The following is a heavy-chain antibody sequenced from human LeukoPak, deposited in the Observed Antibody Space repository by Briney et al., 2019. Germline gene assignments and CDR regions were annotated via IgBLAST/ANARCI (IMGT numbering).Heavy chain of an antibody. V-gene: IGHV1-2*02. Sequence: ASMKVSCKASGYAFTDYYLHWMRQAPGQGLEWMGWINPNTGGTNYAPRFQDRVIMTRDTSITTAYVELTSLRSDDTAVYYCSRDTTMARWFDPWGQGTLVTVSS. CDR3: SRDTTMARWFDP. J-gene: IGHJ5*02. CDR1: GYAFTDYY. CDR2: INPNTGGT. D-gene: IGHD5-24*01.